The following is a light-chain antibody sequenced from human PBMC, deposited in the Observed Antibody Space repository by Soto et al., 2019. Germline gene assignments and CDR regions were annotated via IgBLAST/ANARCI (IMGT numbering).Light chain of an antibody. CDR2: GAS. CDR1: QSVSSN. Sequence: EIVMTQSPATLSVSPGERATLSCRASQSVSSNLAWYQQKPGQAPRLLIFGASTMATGIPARFSGSGSGTEFTLSISSLQTEDFAVYYCQQYNTWPPITFGPGTRLDIK. J-gene: IGKJ5*01. V-gene: IGKV3-15*01. CDR3: QQYNTWPPIT.